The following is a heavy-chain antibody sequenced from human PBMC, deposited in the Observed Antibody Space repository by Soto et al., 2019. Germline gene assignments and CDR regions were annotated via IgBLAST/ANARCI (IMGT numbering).Heavy chain of an antibody. J-gene: IGHJ4*02. CDR2: IFYSGST. CDR1: GGSISSGDYY. CDR3: ARTNFMTTVGGADY. Sequence: QVQLQESGPGLVKPSQTLSLTCTVSGGSISSGDYYWSWIRQPPGKGLEWIGYIFYSGSTYYNPSLKSRVTITVDTSKNQFSLKLSSVTAADTAVYYCARTNFMTTVGGADYWGQGTLVTVSS. D-gene: IGHD4-17*01. V-gene: IGHV4-30-4*01.